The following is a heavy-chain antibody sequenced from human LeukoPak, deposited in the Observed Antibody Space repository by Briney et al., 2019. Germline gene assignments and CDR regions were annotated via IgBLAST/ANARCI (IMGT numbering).Heavy chain of an antibody. CDR3: ARDALQLTGNYVTRWWFDP. CDR1: GFTFSSYG. J-gene: IGHJ5*02. D-gene: IGHD3-9*01. Sequence: GGSLRLSCAAYGFTFSSYGMNWVRQAPGEGLEWVSAIFASGGSTYYADSVKGRFTISRDNSKNTLYLHMNSLSAEDTAFYYCARDALQLTGNYVTRWWFDPWGQGTLVTVSS. CDR2: IFASGGST. V-gene: IGHV3-23*01.